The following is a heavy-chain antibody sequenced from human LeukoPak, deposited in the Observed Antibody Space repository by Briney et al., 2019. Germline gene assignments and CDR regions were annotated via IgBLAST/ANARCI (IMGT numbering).Heavy chain of an antibody. V-gene: IGHV3-23*01. CDR2: ISGNGAST. J-gene: IGHJ4*02. Sequence: GGSLRLSCAASGFTFSSYAMSWVRQAPGKGLEWVSTISGNGASTFYADSVKGRFTISRDNSKNTLSLHMSSLRAEDTATYHCAREVYTRTTYLPFDYWGQGTLVTVSS. CDR3: AREVYTRTTYLPFDY. D-gene: IGHD5/OR15-5a*01. CDR1: GFTFSSYA.